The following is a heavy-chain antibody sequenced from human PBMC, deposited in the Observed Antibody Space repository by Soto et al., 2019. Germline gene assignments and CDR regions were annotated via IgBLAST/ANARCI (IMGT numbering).Heavy chain of an antibody. V-gene: IGHV1-8*01. CDR3: ARERSYGLDY. D-gene: IGHD5-18*01. CDR2: MNPNSGNT. J-gene: IGHJ4*02. CDR1: GYTFTSYD. Sequence: QVQLVQSGAEVKKPGASVKVSCKASGYTFTSYDISWVRQATGQGLEWMGWMNPNSGNTVYAQKFQGRVTMTRNTSISTAYMELSILRSEDKAVYYCARERSYGLDYWGQGTLVTVSS.